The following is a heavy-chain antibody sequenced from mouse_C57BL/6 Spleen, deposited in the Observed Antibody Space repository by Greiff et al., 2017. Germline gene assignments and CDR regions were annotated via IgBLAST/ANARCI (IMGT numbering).Heavy chain of an antibody. CDR1: GYTFTSYW. Sequence: VQLQQPGAELVKPGASVKLSCKASGYTFTSYWMHWVKQRPGQGLEWIGMIHPNSGSTNYNEKFKSQATLTVDKSSSTAYMQLSSLTSEDSAVYYCAREYYYGSSPPWFAYWGQGTLVTVSA. D-gene: IGHD1-1*01. V-gene: IGHV1-64*01. J-gene: IGHJ3*01. CDR3: AREYYYGSSPPWFAY. CDR2: IHPNSGST.